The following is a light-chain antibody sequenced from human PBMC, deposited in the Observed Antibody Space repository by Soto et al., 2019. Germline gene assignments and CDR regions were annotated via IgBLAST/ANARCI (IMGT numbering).Light chain of an antibody. CDR1: QSVSSSY. J-gene: IGKJ4*01. Sequence: EIVLTQSPGTLSLSPGERATLSCRASQSVSSSYLAWYQQKPGQAPRLLIYGASSRATGIPDMFSGSGSGTDFTLTISRLEPEDFALYYCQQYGSSQLTFGGGTKVEIK. CDR2: GAS. V-gene: IGKV3-20*01. CDR3: QQYGSSQLT.